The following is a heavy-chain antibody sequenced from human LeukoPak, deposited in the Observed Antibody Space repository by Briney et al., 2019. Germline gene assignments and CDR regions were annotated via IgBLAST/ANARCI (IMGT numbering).Heavy chain of an antibody. CDR3: AKEGFDP. J-gene: IGHJ5*02. CDR1: GFTFTSYG. V-gene: IGHV3-30*02. Sequence: GRSLRLSCAASGFTFTSYGIHWVRQAPGKGLEWVAFIRYGGSDEHYADSVKGRFTISRDISKNTVYLQMNSLRIEDTAVYYCAKEGFDPWGQGTLVTVSS. CDR2: IRYGGSDE.